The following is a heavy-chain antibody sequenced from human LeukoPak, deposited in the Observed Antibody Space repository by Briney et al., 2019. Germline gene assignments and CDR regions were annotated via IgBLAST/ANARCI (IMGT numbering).Heavy chain of an antibody. D-gene: IGHD1-26*01. CDR1: GGSISSGSYY. CDR2: IYTSGST. V-gene: IGHV4-61*02. J-gene: IGHJ4*02. CDR3: ARGYSGSHSY. Sequence: SETLSLTCTVSGGSISSGSYYWSWIRQPAGKGLEWIGRIYTSGSTNYNPSLKSRVTMSVDTSKNQFSLKLSSVTAADTAVYYCARGYSGSHSYWGQGTLVTVSS.